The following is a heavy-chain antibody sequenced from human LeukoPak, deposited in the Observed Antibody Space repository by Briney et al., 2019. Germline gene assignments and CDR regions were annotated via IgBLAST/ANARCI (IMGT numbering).Heavy chain of an antibody. CDR1: GVPISIYH. Sequence: PSETLSLTCNVAGVPISIYHWSWIRQAPGKGLEWIGYISYSGETNYNPSLKSRVTISQDTSTNQFTLKLTSVTAADTAIYYCSSAPNENFFDYWGHGTLVTVSS. V-gene: IGHV4-59*01. J-gene: IGHJ4*01. CDR2: ISYSGET. CDR3: SSAPNENFFDY.